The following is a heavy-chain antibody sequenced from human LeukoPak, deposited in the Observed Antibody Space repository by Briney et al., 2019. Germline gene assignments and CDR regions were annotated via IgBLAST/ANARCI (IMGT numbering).Heavy chain of an antibody. V-gene: IGHV3-30*18. CDR2: TSYDGSNK. Sequence: GGSLRLSCAASGFTFSNFGMHWVRQAPGKGLEWVAATSYDGSNKYYADSVKGRFTISRDNSKNTLYLQMNSLRAEDTAVYYCAKGLKGGPFDYWGQGTLVTVSS. J-gene: IGHJ4*02. CDR3: AKGLKGGPFDY. CDR1: GFTFSNFG. D-gene: IGHD3-16*01.